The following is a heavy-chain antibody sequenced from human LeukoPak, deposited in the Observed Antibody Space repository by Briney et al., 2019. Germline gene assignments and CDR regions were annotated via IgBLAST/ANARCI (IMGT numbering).Heavy chain of an antibody. CDR2: IHHSGST. CDR1: GGSVRDNY. V-gene: IGHV4-34*01. D-gene: IGHD6-13*01. J-gene: IGHJ4*02. Sequence: SETLSLTCAVYGGSVRDNYWSWIRQPPGKGLEWIGEIHHSGSTKYNPSLKSRVTISLDTSKNQFSLKLNSMTAADTAVHYCAGHVSAAAGGRWGQGTLVTVSS. CDR3: AGHVSAAAGGR.